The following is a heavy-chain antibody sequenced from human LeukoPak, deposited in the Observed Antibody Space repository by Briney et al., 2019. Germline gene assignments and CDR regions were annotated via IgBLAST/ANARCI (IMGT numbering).Heavy chain of an antibody. D-gene: IGHD4-23*01. CDR3: ARDLRRGINGGNSVNWFDP. CDR1: GGSFSGYY. CDR2: INQSGST. Sequence: SETLSLTCAVYGGSFSGYYWSWIRQPPGKGLEWIGEINQSGSTNYNPSLKSRVTISVDTSKNQFSLKLSSVTAADTAVYYCARDLRRGINGGNSVNWFDPWGQGTLVTVSS. J-gene: IGHJ5*02. V-gene: IGHV4-34*01.